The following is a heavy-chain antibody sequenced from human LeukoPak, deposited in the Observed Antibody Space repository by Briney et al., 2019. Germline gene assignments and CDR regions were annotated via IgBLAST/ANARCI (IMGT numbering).Heavy chain of an antibody. CDR1: GGSISSSN. V-gene: IGHV3-30*03. D-gene: IGHD5-18*01. CDR2: ISYDGSNK. J-gene: IGHJ4*02. Sequence: LSLTCAVSGGSISSSNWWSWVRQPPGKGLEWVAVISYDGSNKYYADSVKGRFTISRDNSKNTLYLQMNTLRAEDTAVYYCARSGRRGYSYGYRFKYYFDYWGQGTLVTVSS. CDR3: ARSGRRGYSYGYRFKYYFDY.